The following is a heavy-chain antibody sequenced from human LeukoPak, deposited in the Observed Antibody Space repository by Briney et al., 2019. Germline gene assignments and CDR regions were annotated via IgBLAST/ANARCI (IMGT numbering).Heavy chain of an antibody. CDR3: AKDPGDYRPYFQH. Sequence: GGSLRLSCAASGFTFSSYGMHWARQAPGKGLEWVAVIWYDGSNKYYADSVKGRFTISRDNSKNTLYLQMNSLRAEDTAVYYCAKDPGDYRPYFQHWGQGTLVTVSS. J-gene: IGHJ1*01. D-gene: IGHD4-17*01. CDR2: IWYDGSNK. V-gene: IGHV3-30*02. CDR1: GFTFSSYG.